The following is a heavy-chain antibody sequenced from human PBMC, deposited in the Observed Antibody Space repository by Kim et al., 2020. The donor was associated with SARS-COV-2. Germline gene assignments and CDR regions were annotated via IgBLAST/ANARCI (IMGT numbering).Heavy chain of an antibody. V-gene: IGHV3-23*01. D-gene: IGHD6-13*01. CDR2: ST. Sequence: STNYADSVEGRFTNSRDNSKNTLYLQRNSLRAEDTAVYYCAKSLYSSSLHWGQGTLVTVSS. CDR3: AKSLYSSSLH. J-gene: IGHJ4*02.